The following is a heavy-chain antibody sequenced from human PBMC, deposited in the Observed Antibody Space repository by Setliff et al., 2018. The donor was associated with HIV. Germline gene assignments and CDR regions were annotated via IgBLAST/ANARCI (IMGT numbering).Heavy chain of an antibody. CDR2: IIPIFGTA. CDR3: AREGRRGRVAVARYNWFDP. V-gene: IGHV1-69*05. Sequence: SVKVSCKASGGTFSSYAISWVRQAPGQGLEWMGGIIPIFGTANYAQKFQGRVTITTDESTSTAYMELSSLRSEDTAVYYCAREGRRGRVAVARYNWFDPWGQGTLVTSPQ. D-gene: IGHD6-19*01. J-gene: IGHJ5*02. CDR1: GGTFSSYA.